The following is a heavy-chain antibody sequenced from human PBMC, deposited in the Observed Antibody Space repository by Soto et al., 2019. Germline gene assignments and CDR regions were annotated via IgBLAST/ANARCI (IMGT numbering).Heavy chain of an antibody. Sequence: EVQLVESGGGLVQPGGSLRLSCAASGFTFNIYWMKWVRQAPGRGLEWMGNINQDGSEKHYVDSVKGRFTISRDTAKDSVYLQMNSLKAEDTAMYYCARGGYDYSNPFDYWGQGTLVTVSS. V-gene: IGHV3-7*04. CDR1: GFTFNIYW. D-gene: IGHD4-4*01. CDR3: ARGGYDYSNPFDY. J-gene: IGHJ4*02. CDR2: INQDGSEK.